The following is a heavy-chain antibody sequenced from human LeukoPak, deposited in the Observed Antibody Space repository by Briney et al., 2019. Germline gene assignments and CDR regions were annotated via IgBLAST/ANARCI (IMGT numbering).Heavy chain of an antibody. CDR2: IYYSGST. CDR3: ARQAPGYSYGYVY. J-gene: IGHJ4*02. CDR1: GGSISSSSYY. V-gene: IGHV4-39*01. Sequence: SETLSLTCTVSGGSISSSSYYWGWIRQPPGKGLEWIGSIYYSGSTYNNRSLKSRVTISVDTSKNQFSLKLSSVTAADTAVYYCARQAPGYSYGYVYWGQGTLVTVSS. D-gene: IGHD5-18*01.